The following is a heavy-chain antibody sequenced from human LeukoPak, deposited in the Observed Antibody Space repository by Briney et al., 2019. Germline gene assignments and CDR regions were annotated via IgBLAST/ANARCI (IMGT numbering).Heavy chain of an antibody. CDR2: IYYSGST. Sequence: PSETLSLTCTVSGGSISSSSYYWGWIRQPPGKGLEWIGSIYYSGSTYYNPSLKSRVTISVDTSKNQFSLKLSSVTAADTAVYYCARVASSSWSPFDYWGQGTLVTVSS. J-gene: IGHJ4*02. D-gene: IGHD6-13*01. V-gene: IGHV4-39*07. CDR1: GGSISSSSYY. CDR3: ARVASSSWSPFDY.